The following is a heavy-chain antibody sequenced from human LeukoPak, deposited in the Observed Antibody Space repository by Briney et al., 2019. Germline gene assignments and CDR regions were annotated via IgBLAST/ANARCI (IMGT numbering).Heavy chain of an antibody. J-gene: IGHJ4*02. V-gene: IGHV3-30-3*01. Sequence: HTGGSLRLSCAASGFTFSSYAMHWVRQAPGKGLEWVAVISYDGSNKYYADSVKGRFTISRDNSKNTLYLQMNSLRAEDTAVYYCARGEGIAVAPDYFDYWGQGTLVTVSS. CDR2: ISYDGSNK. CDR3: ARGEGIAVAPDYFDY. CDR1: GFTFSSYA. D-gene: IGHD6-19*01.